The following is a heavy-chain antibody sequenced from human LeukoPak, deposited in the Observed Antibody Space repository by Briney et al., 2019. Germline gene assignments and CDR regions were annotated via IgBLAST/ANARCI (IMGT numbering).Heavy chain of an antibody. CDR1: GFTVSSNY. J-gene: IGHJ4*02. D-gene: IGHD2-8*01. V-gene: IGHV3-53*05. CDR3: ALISYCTTVTCYYLDY. CDR2: IYSGGST. Sequence: GGSLRLSCAASGFTVSSNYMSWVRQAPGKGLEWVSVIYSGGSTYYADSVKGRFTISRDNSKNTLYLQMNSLRSDDTAVYYCALISYCTTVTCYYLDYWGQGTLVTVSS.